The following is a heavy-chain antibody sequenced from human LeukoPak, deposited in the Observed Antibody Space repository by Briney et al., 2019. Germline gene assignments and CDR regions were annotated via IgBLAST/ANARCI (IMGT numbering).Heavy chain of an antibody. CDR3: ARSIAVAGLFDY. D-gene: IGHD6-19*01. V-gene: IGHV4-38-2*02. CDR2: IYHSGST. CDR1: GYSISSGYY. Sequence: SETLSLTCTVSGYSISSGYYWGWIRQPSGKGLEWIGNIYHSGSTYYNPSLKSRVTISIDTSKNQFSLKLSSVTAADTAVYYCARSIAVAGLFDYWGQGTLVTVSS. J-gene: IGHJ4*02.